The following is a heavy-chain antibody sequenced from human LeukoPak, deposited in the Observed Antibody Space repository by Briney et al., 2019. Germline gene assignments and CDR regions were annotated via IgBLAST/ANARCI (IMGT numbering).Heavy chain of an antibody. CDR2: INAGNGNT. J-gene: IGHJ5*02. V-gene: IGHV1-3*03. Sequence: GASVKVSCKSSGGTFNNYAINWVRQAPGQGLEWMGWINAGNGNTKYSQEFQGRVTITRDTSASTAYMELSSLRSEDMAVYYCARAPSYYDFWSGPYWFDPWGQGTLVTVSS. CDR1: GGTFNNYA. D-gene: IGHD3-3*01. CDR3: ARAPSYYDFWSGPYWFDP.